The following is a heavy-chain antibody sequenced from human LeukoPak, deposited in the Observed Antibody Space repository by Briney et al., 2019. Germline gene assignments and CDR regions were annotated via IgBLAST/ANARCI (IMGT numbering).Heavy chain of an antibody. CDR2: ITYDGSNK. V-gene: IGHV3-30*04. Sequence: GRSLRLSCAASGFTFSSYVMHWVRQAPGKGLEWVAVITYDGSNKYYADSVKGRFTISRDNSKNTLYLQMNSLRAEDTAVYYCARIGGSGWLHYYYYMDVWGKGTTVTVSS. D-gene: IGHD6-19*01. J-gene: IGHJ6*03. CDR1: GFTFSSYV. CDR3: ARIGGSGWLHYYYYMDV.